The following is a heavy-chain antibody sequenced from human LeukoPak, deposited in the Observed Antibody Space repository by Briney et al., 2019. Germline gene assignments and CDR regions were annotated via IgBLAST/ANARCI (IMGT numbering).Heavy chain of an antibody. J-gene: IGHJ4*02. D-gene: IGHD4-17*01. Sequence: PGGSLRLSCAASGFTFSSYSMNWVRQPPGKGLEWIGEIYHSGSTNYNPSLKSRVTISVDKSKNQFSLKLSSVTAADTAVYYCAMLPVTTGGFDYWGQGTLVTVSS. V-gene: IGHV4-4*02. CDR3: AMLPVTTGGFDY. CDR1: GFTFSSYSM. CDR2: IYHSGST.